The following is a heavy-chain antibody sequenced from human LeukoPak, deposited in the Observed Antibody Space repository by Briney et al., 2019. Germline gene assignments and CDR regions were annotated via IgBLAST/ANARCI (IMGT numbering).Heavy chain of an antibody. V-gene: IGHV3-30*03. D-gene: IGHD5/OR15-5a*01. J-gene: IGHJ4*02. CDR2: ISYDGSNK. CDR3: TTNLRQDYFDY. CDR1: GFTFSSYG. Sequence: GGSLRLSCAASGFTFSSYGMHWVRQAPGKGLEWVAVISYDGSNKYYADSVKGRFTISRDNSKNTLYLQMNSLRAEDTAVYYCTTNLRQDYFDYWGQGTLVTVSS.